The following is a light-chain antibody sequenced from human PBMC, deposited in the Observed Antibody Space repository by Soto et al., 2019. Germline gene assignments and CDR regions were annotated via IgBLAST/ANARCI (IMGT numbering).Light chain of an antibody. Sequence: EIVLTQSPATLSLSPGERATLSCRASQSVSSGYLAWYQQKPGQPPRLLIYDVSNRAAGIPARFSGSGSGTDFTLTISSLEPEDFAVYHCLQRTDWPPVYTFGQGTKVDI. CDR1: QSVSSGY. CDR2: DVS. V-gene: IGKV3-11*01. J-gene: IGKJ2*01. CDR3: LQRTDWPPVYT.